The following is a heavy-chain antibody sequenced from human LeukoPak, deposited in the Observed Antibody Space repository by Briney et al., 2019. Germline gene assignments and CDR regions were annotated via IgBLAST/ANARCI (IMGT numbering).Heavy chain of an antibody. V-gene: IGHV3-72*01. CDR3: ARADCSGGSCYFDY. Sequence: PGGSLRLSCAASGFTFSSHTMNWVRQAPGKGLEWVGRTRNKANSYTTEYAASVKGRFTISRDDSKNSLYLQMNSLKTEDTAVYYCARADCSGGSCYFDYWGQGTLVTVSS. CDR1: GFTFSSHT. CDR2: TRNKANSYTT. J-gene: IGHJ4*02. D-gene: IGHD2-15*01.